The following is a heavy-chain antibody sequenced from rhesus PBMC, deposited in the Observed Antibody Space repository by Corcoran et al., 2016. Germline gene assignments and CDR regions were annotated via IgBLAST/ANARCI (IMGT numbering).Heavy chain of an antibody. D-gene: IGHD6-31*01. CDR3: ARGSSGHFDY. V-gene: IGHV4-169*01. J-gene: IGHJ4*01. CDR2: IYGGGSST. CDR1: GGSISSSY. Sequence: QLQLQESGPGLVKPSETLSVTCAVSGGSISSSYWSWIRQAPGKGLWWIGYIYGGGSSTNYNPYLKSRVTLSVDTSENQLSMKMSSVTTADTAVDYCARGSSGHFDYWGQGVLVTVSS.